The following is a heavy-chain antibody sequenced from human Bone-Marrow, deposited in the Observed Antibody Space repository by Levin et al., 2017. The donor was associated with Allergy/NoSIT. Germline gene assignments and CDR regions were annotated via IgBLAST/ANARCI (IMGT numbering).Heavy chain of an antibody. D-gene: IGHD3-22*01. V-gene: IGHV3-30*18. CDR2: ISYNGDNK. Sequence: GESLKISCAASGFTFNLHGMHWVRQAPGKGLEWVSFISYNGDNKYFTDSVKGRFTISRDNAKNTLYLQMNRLRAEDTAIYYCAKDRPQATDYYDSSGSLDYWGQGTLVTVS. CDR3: AKDRPQATDYYDSSGSLDY. J-gene: IGHJ4*02. CDR1: GFTFNLHG.